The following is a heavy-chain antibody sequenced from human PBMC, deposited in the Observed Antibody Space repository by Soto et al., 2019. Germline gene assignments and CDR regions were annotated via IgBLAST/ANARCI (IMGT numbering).Heavy chain of an antibody. CDR1: TYTFTGYY. J-gene: IGHJ4*02. Sequence: ASVKVSCKTSTYTFTGYYMHWVRQAPGQGLEWMGWINPNSGGTNYAQNFQGRVTMTRDTSISTAYMELSRLRSDDTAVYYCARGRYSSSWYFDYWGQGTLVTVSS. D-gene: IGHD6-13*01. CDR2: INPNSGGT. V-gene: IGHV1-2*02. CDR3: ARGRYSSSWYFDY.